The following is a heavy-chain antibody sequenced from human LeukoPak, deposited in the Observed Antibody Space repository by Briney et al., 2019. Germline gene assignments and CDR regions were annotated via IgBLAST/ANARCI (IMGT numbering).Heavy chain of an antibody. J-gene: IGHJ4*02. Sequence: SETLSLTCAVYGGSFSGYYWSWIRQPPGKGLEWIGRIYNNRITNYNPSLNSRVSMSVDTTKNQFSLKLNSVTAADTAVYYCARAPPSDGGGSFDYWGQGTLVTVSS. CDR3: ARAPPSDGGGSFDY. V-gene: IGHV4-59*10. CDR1: GGSFSGYY. D-gene: IGHD3-16*01. CDR2: IYNNRIT.